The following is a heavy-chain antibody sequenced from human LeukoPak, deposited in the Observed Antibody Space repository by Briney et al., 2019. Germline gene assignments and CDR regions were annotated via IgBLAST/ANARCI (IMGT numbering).Heavy chain of an antibody. J-gene: IGHJ5*02. Sequence: KPSETLSLTCTVSGGSISSYYWSWIRQPPGKGLEWIGYTYYSGSTNYNPSLKSRVTISVDTSKNQFSLKLSSVTAADTAVYYCARSGRPLTYYYGSGSYRNWFDPWGQGTLVTVSS. CDR1: GGSISSYY. D-gene: IGHD3-10*01. CDR3: ARSGRPLTYYYGSGSYRNWFDP. V-gene: IGHV4-59*01. CDR2: TYYSGST.